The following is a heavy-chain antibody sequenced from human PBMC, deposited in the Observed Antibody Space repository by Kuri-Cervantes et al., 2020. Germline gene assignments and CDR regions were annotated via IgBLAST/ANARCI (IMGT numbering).Heavy chain of an antibody. CDR2: ISYDGSNK. D-gene: IGHD3-3*01. V-gene: IGHV3-30*04. J-gene: IGHJ6*02. Sequence: GESLKISCTASGFTFGDYAMSWFRQAPGKGLEWVAVISYDGSNKYYADSVKGRFTISRDNSKNTLYLQMNSLRSDDTAVYYCASGGREDYDFWGQGTTVTVSS. CDR3: ASGGREDYDF. CDR1: GFTFGDYA.